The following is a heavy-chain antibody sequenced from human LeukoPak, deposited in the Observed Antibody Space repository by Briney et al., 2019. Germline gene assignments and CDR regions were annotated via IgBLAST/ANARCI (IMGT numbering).Heavy chain of an antibody. Sequence: SQTLSLTCALSGDSVSSNSAAWDWVRPSPSRGLEWLGRTYYRSKWYNDSAVSVKSRITINPDTSKNQFSLQLNPVTPEDTAVYYCARGPGLRMGAFDLWGQGTVVSVSS. CDR2: TYYRSKWYN. D-gene: IGHD4-17*01. V-gene: IGHV6-1*01. J-gene: IGHJ3*01. CDR3: ARGPGLRMGAFDL. CDR1: GDSVSSNSAA.